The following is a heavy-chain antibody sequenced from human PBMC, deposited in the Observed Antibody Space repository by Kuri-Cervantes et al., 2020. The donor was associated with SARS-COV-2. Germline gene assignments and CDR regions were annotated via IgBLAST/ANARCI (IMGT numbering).Heavy chain of an antibody. CDR2: ISAYNGNT. CDR3: AREDWNDAGVFDY. D-gene: IGHD1-1*01. J-gene: IGHJ4*02. CDR1: GYTFTSYG. Sequence: ASVKVSCKASGYTFTSYGISWVRQAPGQGLEWMGWISAYNGNTNYAQKLQGRVTMTTDTSTSTVYMELSSLRSEDTAVYYCAREDWNDAGVFDYWGQGTLVTVSS. V-gene: IGHV1-18*01.